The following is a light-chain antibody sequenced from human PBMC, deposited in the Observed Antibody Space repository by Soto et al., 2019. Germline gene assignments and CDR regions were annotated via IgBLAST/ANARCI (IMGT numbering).Light chain of an antibody. J-gene: IGKJ1*01. CDR3: QQYNNWPRT. CDR2: GAS. CDR1: QSVSSN. Sequence: ETVMTQSPATLSVSPGERATLTCRASQSVSSNLGWYQQKPGQAPRLLIYGASTRATGIPARFSGSGSGTEFTLTFSSLQSEDFAVYYCQQYNNWPRTFGQGTKVDIK. V-gene: IGKV3-15*01.